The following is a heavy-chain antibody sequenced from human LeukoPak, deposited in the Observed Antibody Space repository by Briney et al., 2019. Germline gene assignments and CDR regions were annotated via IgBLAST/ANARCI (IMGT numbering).Heavy chain of an antibody. J-gene: IGHJ4*02. Sequence: SETLSLTCTVSGGSISSGGYYWSWIRQHPGKGLEWIGYIYYSGSTYYSPSLKSRVTISVDTSKNQFSLNLSSVTAADTAVYYCAKWEQQLVSIDYWGQGTLVTVSS. D-gene: IGHD6-13*01. CDR3: AKWEQQLVSIDY. CDR2: IYYSGST. V-gene: IGHV4-31*03. CDR1: GGSISSGGYY.